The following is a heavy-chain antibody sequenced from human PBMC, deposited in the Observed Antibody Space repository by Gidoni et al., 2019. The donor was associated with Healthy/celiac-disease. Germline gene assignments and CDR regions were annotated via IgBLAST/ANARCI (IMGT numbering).Heavy chain of an antibody. V-gene: IGHV3-30*18. CDR1: GFTFSSYG. CDR2: ISYDGSNK. CDR3: AKDPVEDI. Sequence: QVQLVESGGGVVQPGRSLRRSCAASGFTFSSYGMHWVRQAPGQGLGWVAVISYDGSNKYYSDSVKGRFNISRDNSKNTLYLQMNSLRAEDTAVYYCAKDPVEDIWGQGTMVTVSS. J-gene: IGHJ3*02. D-gene: IGHD6-19*01.